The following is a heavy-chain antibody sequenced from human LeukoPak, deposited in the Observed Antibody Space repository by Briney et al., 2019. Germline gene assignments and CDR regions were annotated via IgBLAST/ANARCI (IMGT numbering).Heavy chain of an antibody. Sequence: SETLSLTCTVSGGSISSYYWSWIPQPPGKGLEWIGYIYYSGSTKYNPSLKRRVTISVETSKNQTPLKLSSVTAAHTAVYYYARDRDSVIILDHWGQGTLVTPST. CDR2: IYYSGST. CDR1: GGSISSYY. V-gene: IGHV4-59*01. J-gene: IGHJ4*02. CDR3: ARDRDSVIILDH. D-gene: IGHD2-21*01.